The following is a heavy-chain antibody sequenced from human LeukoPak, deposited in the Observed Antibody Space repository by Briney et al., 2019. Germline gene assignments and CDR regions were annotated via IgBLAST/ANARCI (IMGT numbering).Heavy chain of an antibody. CDR3: AISRRDSSSWYKESAFDI. Sequence: GESLKISCKGSGYSFTSYWIGWVRQMPGKGLEWMGIIYPGDSDTRYSPSFQGQVTISADKSISTAYLQWSSLKASDTAMYYCAISRRDSSSWYKESAFDIWGXGTMVTVSS. CDR2: IYPGDSDT. CDR1: GYSFTSYW. V-gene: IGHV5-51*01. D-gene: IGHD6-13*01. J-gene: IGHJ3*02.